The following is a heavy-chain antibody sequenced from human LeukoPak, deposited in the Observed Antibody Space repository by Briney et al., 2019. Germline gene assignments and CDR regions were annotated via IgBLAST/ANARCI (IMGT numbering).Heavy chain of an antibody. Sequence: GGSLRLSCAASGFSFSGYGMSWVRQAPGKGLEWVSYISSNSRTTHYADSVKGRFTISRDNAKNSVYLQMNSLRDEDTAVYYCAYYGDHEGRGGYWGQGTLVTVSS. CDR2: ISSNSRTT. J-gene: IGHJ4*02. CDR3: AYYGDHEGRGGY. D-gene: IGHD4-17*01. CDR1: GFSFSGYG. V-gene: IGHV3-48*02.